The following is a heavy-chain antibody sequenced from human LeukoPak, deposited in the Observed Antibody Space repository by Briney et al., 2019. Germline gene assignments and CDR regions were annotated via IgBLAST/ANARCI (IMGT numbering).Heavy chain of an antibody. CDR2: ISSNGGST. V-gene: IGHV3-64*04. CDR3: ARDLEAANTYYFDY. Sequence: GGSLRLSCSASGFTFSSYAMHWVRQAPGKGLEYVSAISSNGGSTYYADSVKGRLTISRDNSKNTVYLQVNSLRDEDTAVYYCARDLEAANTYYFDYWGQGTMVTVSS. CDR1: GFTFSSYA. J-gene: IGHJ4*02. D-gene: IGHD6-13*01.